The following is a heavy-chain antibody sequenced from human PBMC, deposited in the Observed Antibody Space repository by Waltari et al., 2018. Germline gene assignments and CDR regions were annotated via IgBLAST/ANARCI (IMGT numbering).Heavy chain of an antibody. J-gene: IGHJ4*02. CDR1: GVTFRRSW. CDR3: AHDYGDSGRTY. D-gene: IGHD4-17*01. V-gene: IGHV3-7*01. CDR2: INEDASVK. Sequence: EVQLVESGGGLVQPGGSLRVSCAASGVTFRRSWMSWVRQAPGKGLEWVANINEDASVKYYVDSVKGRFTISRDNAKNSLYLQMNSLRVEDTAVYFCAHDYGDSGRTYWGQGTLVTVSS.